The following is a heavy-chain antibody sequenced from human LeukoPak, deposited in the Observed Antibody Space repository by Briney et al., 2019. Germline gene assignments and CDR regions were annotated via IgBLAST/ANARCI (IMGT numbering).Heavy chain of an antibody. CDR2: IKKDGSEK. CDR3: ARVAVGSSWRGGYYYYYYMDV. V-gene: IGHV3-7*01. CDR1: GFTFSSYW. J-gene: IGHJ6*03. D-gene: IGHD6-13*01. Sequence: AGGSLRLSCAASGFTFSSYWMSWVRQAPGKGLEWVANIKKDGSEKYYVDSVKGRFTISRDNAKNSLYLQMNSLRAEGTAVYYCARVAVGSSWRGGYYYYYYMDVWGKGTTVTISS.